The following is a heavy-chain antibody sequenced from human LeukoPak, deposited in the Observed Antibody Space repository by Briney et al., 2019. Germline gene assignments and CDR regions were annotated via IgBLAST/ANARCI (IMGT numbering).Heavy chain of an antibody. V-gene: IGHV3-9*01. CDR3: AKDIDYGGTDAFDI. D-gene: IGHD4-23*01. Sequence: PGRSLRLSCAASGFTFDDYAMPWVRQAPGKGLEWVSGISWNSGSIGYADSVKGRFTISRDNAKNSLYLQMNSLRAEDTALYYCAKDIDYGGTDAFDIWGQGTMVTVSS. CDR1: GFTFDDYA. J-gene: IGHJ3*02. CDR2: ISWNSGSI.